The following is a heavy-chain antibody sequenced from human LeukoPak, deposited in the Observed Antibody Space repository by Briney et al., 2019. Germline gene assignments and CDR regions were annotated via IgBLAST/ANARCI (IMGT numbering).Heavy chain of an antibody. Sequence: PGGSLRLSCAASGFTFSTYWMSWVRQAPGKGLEWVANIKQDGSEKYYVDSVKGRFTISRDNAKNSLYLQMNSLRAEDTAVYYCARARWWLTRYFDYWGQGTLVTVSS. CDR2: IKQDGSEK. CDR1: GFTFSTYW. CDR3: ARARWWLTRYFDY. D-gene: IGHD6-19*01. J-gene: IGHJ4*02. V-gene: IGHV3-7*01.